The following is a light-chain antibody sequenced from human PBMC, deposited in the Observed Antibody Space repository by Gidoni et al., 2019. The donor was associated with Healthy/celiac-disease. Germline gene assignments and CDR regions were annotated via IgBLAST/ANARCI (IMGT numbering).Light chain of an antibody. CDR3: QTWGTGIVV. CDR1: SGHSSYA. CDR2: LNSDGSH. V-gene: IGLV4-69*01. J-gene: IGLJ2*01. Sequence: QLVLTQSPSASASLGASVKLTCTLRSGHSSYAIAWHQQQPEKGPRYLMKLNSDGSHSKGDGIPDRFSGSSSGAERYLTISSLQSEDKADYYCQTWGTGIVVFGGGTKLTVL.